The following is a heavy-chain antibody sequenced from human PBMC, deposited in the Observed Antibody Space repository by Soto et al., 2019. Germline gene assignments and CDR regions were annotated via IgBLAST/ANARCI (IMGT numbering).Heavy chain of an antibody. Sequence: ASVKVSCKASGYTFTGHYIHWVRQAPEQGPEWMGEIGPESGATRYAQKFQGRVTMTMDMSITAVYMELSNLSPDDTAVYYCGRGRSGQIVVFYWAQGTPVTVSS. D-gene: IGHD5-12*01. CDR1: GYTFTGHY. V-gene: IGHV1-2*02. J-gene: IGHJ4*02. CDR2: IGPESGAT. CDR3: GRGRSGQIVVFY.